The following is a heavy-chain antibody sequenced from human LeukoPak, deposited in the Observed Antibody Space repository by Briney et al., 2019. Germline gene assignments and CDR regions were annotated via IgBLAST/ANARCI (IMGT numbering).Heavy chain of an antibody. CDR3: ATTSKVGSYYYYMDV. D-gene: IGHD3-10*01. V-gene: IGHV3-11*01. CDR2: ISSSGSTI. CDR1: GFTFSDYY. J-gene: IGHJ6*03. Sequence: GGSLRLSCAASGFTFSDYYISWIRQAPGKGLEGVSYISSSGSTIYYADSVKGRFTISRDNAKNSLYLQMNSLRAEDTAVYYCATTSKVGSYYYYMDVWGKGTTVTVSS.